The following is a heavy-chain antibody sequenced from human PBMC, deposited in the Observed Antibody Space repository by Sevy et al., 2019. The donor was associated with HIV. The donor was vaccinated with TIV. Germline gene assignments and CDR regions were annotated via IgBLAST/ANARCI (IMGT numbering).Heavy chain of an antibody. V-gene: IGHV4-34*01. Sequence: SETLSLTCAVYGGSFSGYYWSWIRQPPGKGLEWIGEINHSGSTNYNPSLKSRVTISVDTSKNQFSLKLSSVTAADTAVYYCARGKDYYDSSGYHYYFDYWGLGTLVTVSS. CDR1: GGSFSGYY. CDR2: INHSGST. J-gene: IGHJ4*02. D-gene: IGHD3-22*01. CDR3: ARGKDYYDSSGYHYYFDY.